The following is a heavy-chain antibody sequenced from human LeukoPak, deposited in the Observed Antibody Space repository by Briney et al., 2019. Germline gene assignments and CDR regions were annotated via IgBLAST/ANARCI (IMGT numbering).Heavy chain of an antibody. D-gene: IGHD5-12*01. CDR2: ISGSGGST. Sequence: GGSLRLSCAASGFTFSSYAMSWVRQAPGKGLEWVSAISGSGGSTYYADSVKGRFTISRDNSKNTLYLQMNSLRAEDTAVYYCAAWLRSGYYYYMDVWGKGTTVTVSS. CDR3: AAWLRSGYYYYMDV. CDR1: GFTFSSYA. V-gene: IGHV3-23*01. J-gene: IGHJ6*03.